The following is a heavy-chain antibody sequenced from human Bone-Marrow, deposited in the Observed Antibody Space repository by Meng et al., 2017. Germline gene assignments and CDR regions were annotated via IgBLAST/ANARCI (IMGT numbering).Heavy chain of an antibody. D-gene: IGHD2-21*01. CDR1: GGSISSGDYY. Sequence: QVQLQESGSGLVKPSQTLSLTCTVSGGSISSGDYYWSWIRQPPGKGLEWIGYIYNSGSTYYNPSLKSRVTISVDTSKNQFSLKLRFVTAADTAVYYCAREGRSHQVGVSVYWGQGNLVTVFS. CDR2: IYNSGST. V-gene: IGHV4-30-4*01. J-gene: IGHJ4*02. CDR3: AREGRSHQVGVSVY.